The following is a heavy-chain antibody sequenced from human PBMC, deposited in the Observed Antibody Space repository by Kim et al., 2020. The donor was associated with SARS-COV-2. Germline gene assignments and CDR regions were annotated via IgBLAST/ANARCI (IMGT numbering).Heavy chain of an antibody. CDR1: GYTFTSYY. Sequence: ASVKVSCKASGYTFTSYYMHWVRQAPGQGLEWMGIINPSGGSTSYAQKFQGRVTMTRDTSTSTVYMELSSLRSEDTAVYYCARELSGGGGVEPYYYYYGMDVWGQGTTVTVSS. V-gene: IGHV1-46*01. D-gene: IGHD3-16*01. CDR3: ARELSGGGGVEPYYYYYGMDV. J-gene: IGHJ6*02. CDR2: INPSGGST.